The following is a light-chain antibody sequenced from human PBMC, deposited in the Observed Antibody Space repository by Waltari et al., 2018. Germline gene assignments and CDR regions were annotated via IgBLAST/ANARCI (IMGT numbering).Light chain of an antibody. V-gene: IGLV2-23*01. CDR2: EGS. CDR3: CSYAGSHVV. J-gene: IGLJ2*01. Sequence: QSALTQPASVSGSPGQSITIPCTGTTSDVGSYNLVPWYQQHPGKAPKLMIYEGSKRPSGVSNRFSGSKSGNTASLTISGLQAEDEADYYCCSYAGSHVVFGGGTKLTVL. CDR1: TSDVGSYNL.